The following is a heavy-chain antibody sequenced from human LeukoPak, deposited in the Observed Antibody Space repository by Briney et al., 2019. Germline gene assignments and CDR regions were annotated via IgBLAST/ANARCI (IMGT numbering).Heavy chain of an antibody. J-gene: IGHJ4*02. CDR3: VRESRSSSDSR. CDR1: GFTFSSYW. V-gene: IGHV3-7*01. Sequence: PGGSLRLSCAASGFTFSSYWMSRVRQAPGKGLEWVANINQDGSQKNDVDSLEGRFTVSRDNAKNSLYLQMNGLRAEDTAVYYCVRESRSSSDSRWDQGTLVTVSS. CDR2: INQDGSQK. D-gene: IGHD2-2*01.